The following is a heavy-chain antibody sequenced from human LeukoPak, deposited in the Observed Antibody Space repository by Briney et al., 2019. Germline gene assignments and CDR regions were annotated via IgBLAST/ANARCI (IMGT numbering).Heavy chain of an antibody. Sequence: PGGSLRLSCEASGFTFSSYWMSWVRQAPGKGLEWVANIKQDGSEKYYLDSVKGRFTISRDNAKSSLYLQLGSLRAEGTAVYYCASYFDGSAYDDCFDYWGQGTLVTVSS. CDR2: IKQDGSEK. CDR1: GFTFSSYW. J-gene: IGHJ4*02. V-gene: IGHV3-7*01. CDR3: ASYFDGSAYDDCFDY. D-gene: IGHD3-22*01.